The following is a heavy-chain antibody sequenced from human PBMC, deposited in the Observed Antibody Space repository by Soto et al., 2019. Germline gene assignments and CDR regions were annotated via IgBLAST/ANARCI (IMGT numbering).Heavy chain of an antibody. D-gene: IGHD2-15*01. Sequence: GGSLRLSCAASGFTFSSYAMSWVRQAPGKGLEWVSAISGSGGSTYYADSVKGRFTISRDNSKNTLYLKMNSLRAEDTAVYYCAKDGDTIPANPVRSGMDVWGQGTTVTVSS. J-gene: IGHJ6*02. V-gene: IGHV3-23*01. CDR3: AKDGDTIPANPVRSGMDV. CDR1: GFTFSSYA. CDR2: ISGSGGST.